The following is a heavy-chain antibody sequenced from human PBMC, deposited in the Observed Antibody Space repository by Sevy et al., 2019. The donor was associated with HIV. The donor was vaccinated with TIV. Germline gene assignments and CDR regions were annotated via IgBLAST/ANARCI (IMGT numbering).Heavy chain of an antibody. J-gene: IGHJ4*02. CDR3: DRDRRVGGYDPFDY. V-gene: IGHV3-74*01. Sequence: GGSLRLSCADSGFTFSRYWMHWVRQAPGKGLVWVSRINSDGSSTSYADSVKGRFTISRDNAKNTLYLQMNSLRAEDTAVYFCDRDRRVGGYDPFDYWGQGTLVTVSS. CDR2: INSDGSST. D-gene: IGHD5-12*01. CDR1: GFTFSRYW.